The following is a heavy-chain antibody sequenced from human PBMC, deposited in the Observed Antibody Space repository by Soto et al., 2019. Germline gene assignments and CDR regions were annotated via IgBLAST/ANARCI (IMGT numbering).Heavy chain of an antibody. J-gene: IGHJ6*02. V-gene: IGHV1-3*01. CDR3: ARELRGGSYYYYGMDV. CDR1: GYTFTSYA. D-gene: IGHD1-26*01. Sequence: QVQLVQSGAEVKKPGASVKVSCKASGYTFTSYAMHWVRQAPGQRLEWMGWINAGNGNTKYSQKFQGRVTITRDTSASTAYMELSSLRCEVTAVYYCARELRGGSYYYYGMDVWGQGTTVTVSS. CDR2: INAGNGNT.